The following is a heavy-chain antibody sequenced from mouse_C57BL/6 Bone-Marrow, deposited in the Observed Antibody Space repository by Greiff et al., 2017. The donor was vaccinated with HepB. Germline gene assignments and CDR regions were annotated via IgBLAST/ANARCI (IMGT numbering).Heavy chain of an antibody. D-gene: IGHD2-3*01. J-gene: IGHJ2*01. CDR3: ANGYYPFNFDY. V-gene: IGHV3-6*01. CDR2: ISYDGSN. Sequence: EVKLMESGPGLVKPSQSPSLTCSVTGYSITSGYYWNWIRQFPGNKLEWMGYISYDGSNNYNPSLKNRISITRDTSKNQFFLKLNSVTTEDTATYYCANGYYPFNFDYWGQGTTLTVSS. CDR1: GYSITSGYY.